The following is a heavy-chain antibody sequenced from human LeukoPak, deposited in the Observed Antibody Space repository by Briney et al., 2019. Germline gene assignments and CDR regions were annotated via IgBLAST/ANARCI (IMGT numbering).Heavy chain of an antibody. CDR1: GGTFSSYA. D-gene: IGHD5-24*01. CDR2: IIPIFGTA. V-gene: IGHV1-69*05. J-gene: IGHJ4*02. Sequence: SVKVSCKASGGTFSSYAISWVRQAPGQGLEWMGGIIPIFGTANYAQKFQGRVTITTDESTSTAYMELNSLRAEDTAVYYCARGTGEMATMGSWGQGTLVTVSS. CDR3: ARGTGEMATMGS.